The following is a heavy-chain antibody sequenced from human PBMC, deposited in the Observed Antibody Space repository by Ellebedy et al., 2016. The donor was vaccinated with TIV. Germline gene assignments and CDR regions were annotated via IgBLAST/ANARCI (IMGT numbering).Heavy chain of an antibody. CDR2: ISYDGSNK. J-gene: IGHJ4*02. CDR1: RFTFSSYA. Sequence: GESLKISCAASRFTFSSYAMHWVRQAPGKGLEWVAVISYDGSNKYYADSVKGRFTISRDNSKNTLYLQMNRLRAEDTAVYYCARGFVEMATMASCLDYWGQGTLVTVSS. CDR3: ARGFVEMATMASCLDY. D-gene: IGHD5-24*01. V-gene: IGHV3-30-3*01.